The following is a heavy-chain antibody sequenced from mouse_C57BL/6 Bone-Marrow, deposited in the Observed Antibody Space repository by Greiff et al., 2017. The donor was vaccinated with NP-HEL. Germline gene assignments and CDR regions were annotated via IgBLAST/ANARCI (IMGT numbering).Heavy chain of an antibody. CDR1: GYAFSSSW. Sequence: VKLVESGPELVKPGASVKISCKASGYAFSSSWMNWVKQRPGKGLEWIGRIYPGDGDTNYNGKFKGKATLTADKSSSTAYMQLSSLTSEDSAVYFCARTGYGYAVGYFDVWGTGTTVTVSS. V-gene: IGHV1-82*01. D-gene: IGHD2-2*01. J-gene: IGHJ1*03. CDR2: IYPGDGDT. CDR3: ARTGYGYAVGYFDV.